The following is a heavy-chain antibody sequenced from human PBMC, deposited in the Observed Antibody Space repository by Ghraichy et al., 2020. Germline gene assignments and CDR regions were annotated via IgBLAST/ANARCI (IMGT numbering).Heavy chain of an antibody. Sequence: SVKVSCKASGGTFSSYAISWVRQAPGQGLEWMGRIIPILGIANYAQKFQGRVTITADKSTSTAYMELSSLRSEDTAVYYCAGIAAAGWYYYYYMDVWGKGTTVTVSS. V-gene: IGHV1-69*04. CDR1: GGTFSSYA. J-gene: IGHJ6*03. CDR2: IIPILGIA. CDR3: AGIAAAGWYYYYYMDV. D-gene: IGHD6-13*01.